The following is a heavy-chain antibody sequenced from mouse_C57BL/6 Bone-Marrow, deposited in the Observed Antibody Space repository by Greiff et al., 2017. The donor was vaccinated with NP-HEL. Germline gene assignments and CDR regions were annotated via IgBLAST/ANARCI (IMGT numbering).Heavy chain of an antibody. CDR2: ISDGGSYT. Sequence: EVQRVESGGGLVKPGGSLKLSCAASGFTFSSYAMSWVRQTPEKRLEWVATISDGGSYTYYPDNVKGRFTISRDNAKNNLYLQMSHLKSEDTAMYYCARDGGWLLRDYAMDYWGQGTSVTVSS. CDR3: ARDGGWLLRDYAMDY. CDR1: GFTFSSYA. V-gene: IGHV5-4*01. J-gene: IGHJ4*01. D-gene: IGHD2-3*01.